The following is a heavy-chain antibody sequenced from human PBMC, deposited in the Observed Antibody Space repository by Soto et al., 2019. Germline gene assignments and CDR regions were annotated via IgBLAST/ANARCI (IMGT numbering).Heavy chain of an antibody. J-gene: IGHJ5*02. CDR2: INPSTGGA. CDR3: ARAFLAKHNWFDP. Sequence: QVQLVQSGAEVKKPGASVRVSCKTSGYSFTGYYIHWVRQAPGHGLDWIGWINPSTGGATYAQKLQGRVTMSGDTSIRTAYLELSRLTSDDTAVYYCARAFLAKHNWFDPWGQGTLVTVSS. CDR1: GYSFTGYY. D-gene: IGHD3-3*02. V-gene: IGHV1-2*02.